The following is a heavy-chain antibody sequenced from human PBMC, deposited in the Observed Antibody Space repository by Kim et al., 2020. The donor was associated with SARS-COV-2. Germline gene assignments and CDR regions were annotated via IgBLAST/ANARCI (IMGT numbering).Heavy chain of an antibody. D-gene: IGHD5-12*01. CDR3: AKDQSGGGEGWLRLGSDAFDI. CDR1: GFTFSSYA. Sequence: GGSLRLSCAASGFTFSSYAMSWVRQAPGKGLEWVSAISGSGGSTYYADSVKGRFTISRDNSKNTLYLQMNSLRAEDTAVYYCAKDQSGGGEGWLRLGSDAFDIWGQGTMVTVSS. J-gene: IGHJ3*02. CDR2: ISGSGGST. V-gene: IGHV3-23*01.